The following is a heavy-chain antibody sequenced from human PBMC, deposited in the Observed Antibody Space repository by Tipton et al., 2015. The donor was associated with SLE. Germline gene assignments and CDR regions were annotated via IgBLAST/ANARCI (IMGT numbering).Heavy chain of an antibody. Sequence: SLRLSCAASGFTFSSYGMHWVRQAPGKGLEWVAVIWYDGSNKYYADSVKGRFTISRDNAENSLYLQMNSLTVEDMGVYYCARGNYDSGKGYSIWYLDLWGRGTLVSVSS. V-gene: IGHV3-33*03. J-gene: IGHJ2*01. CDR2: IWYDGSNK. D-gene: IGHD3-3*01. CDR3: ARGNYDSGKGYSIWYLDL. CDR1: GFTFSSYG.